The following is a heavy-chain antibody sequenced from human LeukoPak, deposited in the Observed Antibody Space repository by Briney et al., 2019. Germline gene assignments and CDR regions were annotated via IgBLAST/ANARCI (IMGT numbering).Heavy chain of an antibody. V-gene: IGHV3-48*01. CDR2: ISSSSSTI. D-gene: IGHD6-13*01. CDR1: GFTFSSYS. CDR3: ARSAGMGSSWYKRPNWFDP. J-gene: IGHJ5*02. Sequence: PGGSLRLSCAASGFTFSSYSMNWVRQAPGKGLEWVSYISSSSSTIYYADSVKGRFTISRDNAKNSLYLQMNSLRAEDTAVYYCARSAGMGSSWYKRPNWFDPWGQGTLVTVSS.